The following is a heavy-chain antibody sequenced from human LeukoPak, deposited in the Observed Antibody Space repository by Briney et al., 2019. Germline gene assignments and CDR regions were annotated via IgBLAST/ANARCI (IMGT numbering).Heavy chain of an antibody. V-gene: IGHV3-72*01. CDR3: ARGFDYGDGFDY. CDR1: GFSLSNHY. D-gene: IGHD4-17*01. CDR2: TRNRADSYTT. Sequence: GGSLRLSCAASGFSLSNHYMDWVRQAPGKGLEWVGRTRNRADSYTTEYAASVRGRLIISRDDSKNSVFLQMNSLKTEGTAVYFCARGFDYGDGFDYWGQGTLVTVSS. J-gene: IGHJ4*02.